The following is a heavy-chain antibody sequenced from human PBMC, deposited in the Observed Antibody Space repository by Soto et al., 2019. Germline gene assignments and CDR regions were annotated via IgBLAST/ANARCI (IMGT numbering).Heavy chain of an antibody. Sequence: SETLSLTCTVSGGSISSYYWSWIRQPPGKGLEWIGYIYYSGSTNYNPSLKSRVTISVDTSKNQFSLKLSSVTAADTAVYYCARHMITFGGHNYFDYWGQGTLVTVSS. D-gene: IGHD3-16*01. CDR3: ARHMITFGGHNYFDY. CDR1: GGSISSYY. V-gene: IGHV4-59*08. J-gene: IGHJ4*02. CDR2: IYYSGST.